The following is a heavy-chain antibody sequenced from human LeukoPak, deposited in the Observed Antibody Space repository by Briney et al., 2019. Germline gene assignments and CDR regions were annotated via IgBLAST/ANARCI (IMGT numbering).Heavy chain of an antibody. J-gene: IGHJ4*02. CDR1: GGSFSGYY. D-gene: IGHD2-15*01. CDR3: ARTLCSGGSCYCDY. CDR2: INHSGIT. V-gene: IGHV4-34*01. Sequence: SETLSLTCAVYGGSFSGYYWSWIRQPPGKGLEWIGEINHSGITNYNPSLKSRVSISVDTSKNQFSLKLSSVTAADTAVYYCARTLCSGGSCYCDYWGQGTLVTVSS.